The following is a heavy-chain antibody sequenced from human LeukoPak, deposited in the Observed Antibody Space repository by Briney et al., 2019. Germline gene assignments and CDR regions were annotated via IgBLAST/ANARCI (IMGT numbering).Heavy chain of an antibody. J-gene: IGHJ4*02. Sequence: GGSLRLSCAASGFTFSSYSMNWVRQAPGKGLEWVSSISSSSSYIYYADSVKGRFTISRDNAKNSLYLQMNSLRAEDTAVYYCARDYRPIYNTLGLMVYEVSDYWGQGTLVTVSS. CDR1: GFTFSSYS. CDR2: ISSSSSYI. V-gene: IGHV3-21*01. CDR3: ARDYRPIYNTLGLMVYEVSDY. D-gene: IGHD2-8*01.